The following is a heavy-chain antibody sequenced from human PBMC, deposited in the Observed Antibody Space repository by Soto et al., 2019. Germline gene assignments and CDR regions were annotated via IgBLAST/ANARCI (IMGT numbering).Heavy chain of an antibody. CDR2: IWYDGSNK. Sequence: ESGGGVVQPGRSLRLSCAASGFTFSSYGMHWVRQAPGKGLEWVAVIWYDGSNKYYADSVKGRFTISRDNSKNTLYLQMNSLRAEDTAVYYCARDEAAAGIDYWGQGTLVTVSS. CDR1: GFTFSSYG. J-gene: IGHJ4*02. V-gene: IGHV3-33*01. D-gene: IGHD6-13*01. CDR3: ARDEAAAGIDY.